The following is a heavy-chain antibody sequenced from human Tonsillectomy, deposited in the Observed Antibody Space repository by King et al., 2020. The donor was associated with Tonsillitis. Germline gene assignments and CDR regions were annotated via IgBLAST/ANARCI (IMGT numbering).Heavy chain of an antibody. V-gene: IGHV3-30*18. CDR1: VFTFSNTG. D-gene: IGHD5-24*01. CDR3: TKEEMTTIFNFDY. CDR2: ISTDGRNK. J-gene: IGHJ4*02. Sequence: LVESGGGVVQPGRSLRLSCAASVFTFSNTGMHWVRQAPGRGLEWVAVISTDGRNKFYADSVKGRFTVSRDNSKNTLYLEMNSLRAGDTALYYCTKEEMTTIFNFDYWGQGTLVTVSS.